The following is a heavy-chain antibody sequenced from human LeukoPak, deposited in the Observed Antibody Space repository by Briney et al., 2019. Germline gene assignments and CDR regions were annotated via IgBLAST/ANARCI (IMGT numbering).Heavy chain of an antibody. CDR2: IYTSGST. D-gene: IGHD3-3*01. CDR1: GGSISSYY. V-gene: IGHV4-4*07. CDR3: ARDPFWSGYPSTWSWFDP. Sequence: SETLSLTCTVSGGSISSYYWSWIRQPAGKGLEWIGRIYTSGSTNYNSSLKSRVTMSVDTSKNQFSLKLSSVTAADTAVYYCARDPFWSGYPSTWSWFDPWGQGTLVTVSS. J-gene: IGHJ5*02.